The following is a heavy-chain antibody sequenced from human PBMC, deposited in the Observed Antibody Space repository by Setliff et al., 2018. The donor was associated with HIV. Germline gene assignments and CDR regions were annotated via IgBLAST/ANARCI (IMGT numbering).Heavy chain of an antibody. Sequence: GASVKVSCKASGYTFTGYYMHWVRQAPGQGLEWMGWINPNSGGTNYAQKFQGWVTMTRDTSISTAYMELSRLRSDDTAVYYCARAPGSSSSRGWFDPWGQGPRSPSPQ. CDR3: ARAPGSSSSRGWFDP. CDR2: INPNSGGT. J-gene: IGHJ5*02. CDR1: GYTFTGYY. D-gene: IGHD6-6*01. V-gene: IGHV1-2*04.